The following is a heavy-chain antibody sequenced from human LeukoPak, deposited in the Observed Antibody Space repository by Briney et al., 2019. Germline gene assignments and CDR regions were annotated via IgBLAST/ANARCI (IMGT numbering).Heavy chain of an antibody. CDR3: AKDGGYYYDSSGSVFDY. J-gene: IGHJ4*02. CDR2: ISGSGGST. Sequence: PGGSLRLSCAASGFTFSSYAMSWVRQAPGKGLEWVSAISGSGGSTYYADSVKGRFTISRDNSKNTLYLQMNSLRAEDTAVYYCAKDGGYYYDSSGSVFDYWGQGTLVTVSS. CDR1: GFTFSSYA. D-gene: IGHD3-22*01. V-gene: IGHV3-23*01.